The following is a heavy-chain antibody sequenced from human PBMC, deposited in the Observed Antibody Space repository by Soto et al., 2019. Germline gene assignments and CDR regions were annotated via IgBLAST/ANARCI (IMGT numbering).Heavy chain of an antibody. CDR3: DKGLCCSYQRNYFDY. D-gene: IGHD5-18*01. Sequence: EVQLVESGGGLVQPGRSLRLSCAASGFTFVDYAMHWVRQAPVKGLEWFPGIRWNSGYIGYADSVKARLTISRENAKNSVYLQMNSLRTEDRALYYCDKGLCCSYQRNYFDYWGQGALVTVSS. CDR1: GFTFVDYA. V-gene: IGHV3-9*01. J-gene: IGHJ4*02. CDR2: IRWNSGYI.